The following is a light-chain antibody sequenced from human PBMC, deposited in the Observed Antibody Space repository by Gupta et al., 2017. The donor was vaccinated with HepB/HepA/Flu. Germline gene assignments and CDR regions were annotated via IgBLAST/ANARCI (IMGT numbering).Light chain of an antibody. J-gene: IGLJ2*01. CDR1: NIGNQR. CDR2: DDY. CDR3: QVWDSGSDHVV. V-gene: IGLV3-21*03. Sequence: SYALTQPPSESVAPGKPAPLTCGGDNIGNQRVSWYRQKAGQAPMLVVYDDYDRPSGITERLSGSHSGHTATLTITRVEAGDEADYYCQVWDSGSDHVVFGGGTKLTVL.